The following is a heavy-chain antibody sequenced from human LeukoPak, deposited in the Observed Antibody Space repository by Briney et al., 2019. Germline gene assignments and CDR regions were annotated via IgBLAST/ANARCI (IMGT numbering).Heavy chain of an antibody. J-gene: IGHJ4*02. CDR3: AKTQGFFDH. Sequence: GGSLRLSCAASGFTFSNNGMTWVRQARGKGMEWVTGISDGGDTTYDAGSVKGRFTVSRDNSKNILYLQMNSLRAEDTAIYYCAKTQGFFDHWGQGSLVTVSS. CDR2: ISDGGDTT. CDR1: GFTFSNNG. V-gene: IGHV3-23*01.